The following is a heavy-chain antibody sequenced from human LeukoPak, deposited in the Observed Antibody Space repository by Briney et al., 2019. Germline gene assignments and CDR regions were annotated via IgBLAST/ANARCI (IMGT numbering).Heavy chain of an antibody. J-gene: IGHJ4*02. CDR3: ARDRPYGDYVGGFDS. CDR1: GFMFSSYT. V-gene: IGHV3-48*01. D-gene: IGHD4-17*01. CDR2: ISSSSSSI. Sequence: GGSLRLSCAASGFMFSSYTMNWVRQAPGKGLEWVSYISSSSSSIYYADSVKGRFTISRDTSKKTIYLQMNSLRAEDTAVYYCARDRPYGDYVGGFDSWGQGTLVTVSS.